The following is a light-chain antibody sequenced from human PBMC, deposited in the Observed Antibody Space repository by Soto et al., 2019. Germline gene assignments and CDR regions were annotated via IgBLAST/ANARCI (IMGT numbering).Light chain of an antibody. CDR1: QSVSSN. V-gene: IGKV3-15*01. Sequence: EIVMTQSPATLSVSPGERATLSCRASQSVSSNLAWYQQKPGQAPRLLIYGASTRATGVPARFSGSGSRTEFTLTISSLQSEDFAVYYCQQYNNWAWTFGQGTKVEIK. J-gene: IGKJ1*01. CDR2: GAS. CDR3: QQYNNWAWT.